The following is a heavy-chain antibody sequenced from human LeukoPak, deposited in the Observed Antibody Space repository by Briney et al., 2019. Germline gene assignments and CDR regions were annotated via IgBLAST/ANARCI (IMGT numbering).Heavy chain of an antibody. CDR1: GYTSTSYA. V-gene: IGHV1-3*01. J-gene: IGHJ4*02. CDR3: ARDRAGTGYCSGGSCYSAGY. Sequence: ASVKVSCKASGYTSTSYAMHWVRQAPGQRLEWMGWINAGNGNTKYSQKFQGRVTITRDTSASTAYMELSSLRSEDTAVYYCARDRAGTGYCSGGSCYSAGYWGQGTLVTVSS. CDR2: INAGNGNT. D-gene: IGHD2-15*01.